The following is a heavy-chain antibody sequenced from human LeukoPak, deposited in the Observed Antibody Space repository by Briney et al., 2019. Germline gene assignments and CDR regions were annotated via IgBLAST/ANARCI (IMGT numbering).Heavy chain of an antibody. Sequence: SETLSLTCTVSGGSISSYYWSWIRQPAGKGLEWIGRIYTSRSTNYNPSLKSRVTMSVDTSKNQFSLKLSSVTAADTAVYYCASSRPNWYNWNDVGYFDYWGQGTLVTVSS. V-gene: IGHV4-4*07. CDR1: GGSISSYY. CDR2: IYTSRST. CDR3: ASSRPNWYNWNDVGYFDY. J-gene: IGHJ4*02. D-gene: IGHD1-1*01.